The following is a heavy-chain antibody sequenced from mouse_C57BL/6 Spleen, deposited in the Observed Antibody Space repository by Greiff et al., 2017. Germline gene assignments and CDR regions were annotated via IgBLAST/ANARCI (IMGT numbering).Heavy chain of an antibody. CDR2: INPNDGGT. Sequence: VQLQQSGPELVKPGASVKISCKASGYTFTDSSMDWVKQSPGKSLEWIGGINPNDGGTIYNQKFKGKATLTVDKSSSTAYMELRSLTSEDTAVYYCARRVDSSRSMDYWGQGTSVTVSS. CDR1: GYTFTDSS. CDR3: ARRVDSSRSMDY. D-gene: IGHD3-2*02. J-gene: IGHJ4*01. V-gene: IGHV1-18*01.